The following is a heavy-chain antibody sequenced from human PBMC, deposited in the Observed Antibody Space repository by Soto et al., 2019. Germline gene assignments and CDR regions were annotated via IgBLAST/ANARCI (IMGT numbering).Heavy chain of an antibody. CDR3: AKDRWAVVAATQAFDI. Sequence: EVQRLESGGVLVQPGGSLRLSCAASGFTFSSYAMSWVRQAPGKGLEWVSAISGSGGSTYYADSVKGRFTISRDNSKNTLYLQMNSLRAEDTAVYYCAKDRWAVVAATQAFDIWGQGTMVTVSS. CDR2: ISGSGGST. V-gene: IGHV3-23*01. CDR1: GFTFSSYA. D-gene: IGHD2-15*01. J-gene: IGHJ3*02.